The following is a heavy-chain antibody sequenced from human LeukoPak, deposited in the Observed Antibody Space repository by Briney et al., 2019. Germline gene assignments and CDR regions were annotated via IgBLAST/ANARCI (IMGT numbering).Heavy chain of an antibody. D-gene: IGHD3-22*01. CDR2: INPNSGGT. CDR3: ARERSSGYNDAFDI. CDR1: GYTFTGYY. J-gene: IGHJ3*02. Sequence: VASVKVSCKASGYTFTGYYMHWVRQAPGQGLEWMGWINPNSGGTNYAQKFQGRVTMTRDTSISTAYMELSRLRSDDTAVYYCARERSSGYNDAFDIWGQGTMVTVSS. V-gene: IGHV1-2*02.